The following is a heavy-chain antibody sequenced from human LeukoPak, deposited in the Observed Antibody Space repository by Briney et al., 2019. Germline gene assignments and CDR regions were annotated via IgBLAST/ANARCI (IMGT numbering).Heavy chain of an antibody. J-gene: IGHJ4*02. CDR2: ISGSGDTT. CDR3: AKESLYCTSTSCYWFDY. D-gene: IGHD2-2*01. V-gene: IGHV3-23*01. Sequence: GGSLRLSCAASGFTFSNYAMSWVRQAPGKGLEWVSAISGSGDTTYYADSVKGRFTISRDNSKNTLNVQMNSLRAEDTAVYYCAKESLYCTSTSCYWFDYWGQGTLVTVSS. CDR1: GFTFSNYA.